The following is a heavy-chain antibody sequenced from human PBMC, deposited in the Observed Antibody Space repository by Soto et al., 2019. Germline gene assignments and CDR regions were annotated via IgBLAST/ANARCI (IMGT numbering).Heavy chain of an antibody. CDR1: GGTFSSYA. V-gene: IGHV1-69*06. J-gene: IGHJ6*02. CDR2: IIPIFGTA. CDR3: ARVGRTGYYSYGMDV. Sequence: QVQLVQSGAEVKKPGSSVKVSCKASGGTFSSYAISWVRQAPGQGREWMGGIIPIFGTANYAQKFQGRVTITADKSTSPAYIERSSLRSEDTAVYYCARVGRTGYYSYGMDVWGQGTKVTVSS.